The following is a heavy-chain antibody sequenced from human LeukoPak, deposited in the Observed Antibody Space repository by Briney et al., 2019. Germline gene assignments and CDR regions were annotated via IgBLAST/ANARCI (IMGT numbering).Heavy chain of an antibody. Sequence: PGGSLRLSCAASGFTFSSYAMSLVRQAPGKGLEWVSAISGSGGSTYYADSVKGRFTISRDNSKNTLYLQMNSLRAEDTAVYYCAKLRAGLCSSTSCQREYDYWGQGTLVTVSS. V-gene: IGHV3-23*01. CDR3: AKLRAGLCSSTSCQREYDY. J-gene: IGHJ4*02. D-gene: IGHD2-2*01. CDR1: GFTFSSYA. CDR2: ISGSGGST.